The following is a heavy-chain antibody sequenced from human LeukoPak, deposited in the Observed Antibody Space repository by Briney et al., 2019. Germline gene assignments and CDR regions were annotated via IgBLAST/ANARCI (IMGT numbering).Heavy chain of an antibody. D-gene: IGHD6-19*01. V-gene: IGHV3-9*01. CDR1: GFTFDDYA. J-gene: IGHJ1*01. CDR2: ISWNSGSI. Sequence: GGSLRLSCAASGFTFDDYAMHWVRQAPGKGLEWVSGISWNSGSIGYADSVKGRFTISRDNSKNTLYLQMNSLRAEDTAVYYCAKGGIDGSSGWPRGEYFQHWGQGTLVTVSS. CDR3: AKGGIDGSSGWPRGEYFQH.